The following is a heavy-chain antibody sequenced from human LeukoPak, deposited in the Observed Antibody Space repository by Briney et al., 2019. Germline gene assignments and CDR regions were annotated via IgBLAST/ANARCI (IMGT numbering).Heavy chain of an antibody. V-gene: IGHV4-39*01. D-gene: IGHD3-3*01. Sequence: KPSETLSLTCTVSGGSISSSSYYWGWIRQPPGKGLEWIGSIYYGESTYYNPSLKSRVTISVDTSKNQFSLKLSSVTAADTAVYYCARSTNYDFPYYYYYMDVWGKGTTVTVSS. CDR3: ARSTNYDFPYYYYYMDV. CDR2: IYYGEST. J-gene: IGHJ6*03. CDR1: GGSISSSSYY.